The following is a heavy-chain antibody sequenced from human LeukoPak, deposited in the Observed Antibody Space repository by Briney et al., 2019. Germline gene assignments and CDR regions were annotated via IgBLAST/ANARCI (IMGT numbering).Heavy chain of an antibody. CDR1: GFTFSSYA. J-gene: IGHJ4*02. Sequence: GGSLRLSCAASGFTFSSYAMSWVRQAPGKGLEWVSAISGSGGSTYYADSVKGRFTTSRDNSKNTLYLQMNTLRAEDTAVYYCARGLRYFDWLFDYWGQGTLVTVSS. CDR3: ARGLRYFDWLFDY. CDR2: ISGSGGST. D-gene: IGHD3-9*01. V-gene: IGHV3-23*01.